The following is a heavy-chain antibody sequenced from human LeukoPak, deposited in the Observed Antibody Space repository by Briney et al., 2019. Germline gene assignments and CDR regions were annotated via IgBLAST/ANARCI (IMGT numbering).Heavy chain of an antibody. CDR3: ARVPGYSGYFYGMDV. J-gene: IGHJ6*02. D-gene: IGHD5-12*01. V-gene: IGHV3-7*01. CDR1: GFTFSSFW. Sequence: GGSLRLSCAASGFTFSSFWMTWVRQAPGKGLEWVANINQDGSEKYYVDSVKGRFTISRDDAKNSVYLQMNSLRAEDTAVYYCARVPGYSGYFYGMDVWGQGTTVTVSS. CDR2: INQDGSEK.